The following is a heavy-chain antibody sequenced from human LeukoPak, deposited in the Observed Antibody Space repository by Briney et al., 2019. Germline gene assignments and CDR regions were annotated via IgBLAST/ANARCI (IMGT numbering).Heavy chain of an antibody. D-gene: IGHD1-26*01. V-gene: IGHV1-18*01. CDR1: GYTFTSYG. Sequence: ASVKASCKASGYTFTSYGISWVRQAPGQGLEWMGWISAYNGNTNYAQKLQRRVTMTTDTSTSTAYMELRSLRSDDTVVYDCARVISGSPFDYWGQGTLVTVSS. CDR3: ARVISGSPFDY. CDR2: ISAYNGNT. J-gene: IGHJ4*02.